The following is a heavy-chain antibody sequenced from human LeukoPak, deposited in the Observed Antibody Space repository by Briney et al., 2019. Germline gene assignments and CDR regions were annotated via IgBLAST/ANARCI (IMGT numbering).Heavy chain of an antibody. J-gene: IGHJ4*02. CDR3: ARKVCGGDCYLPRVWADY. D-gene: IGHD2-21*02. V-gene: IGHV4-34*01. Sequence: SETLSLTCAVYGGSFSGYYWSWIRQPPGKGLEWIGEINHSGTTNYNPSLKSRVTMSVDTSKNQFSLKLTSVTAADTAVYYCARKVCGGDCYLPRVWADYWGQGTLVTVSS. CDR1: GGSFSGYY. CDR2: INHSGTT.